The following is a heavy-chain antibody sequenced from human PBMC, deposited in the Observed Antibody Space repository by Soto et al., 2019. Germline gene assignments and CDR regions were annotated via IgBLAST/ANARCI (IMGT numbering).Heavy chain of an antibody. V-gene: IGHV3-21*01. CDR3: ARGGGYYDSSGYNRDTFDI. CDR1: GFTFSTYS. CDR2: ISSSSSYI. J-gene: IGHJ3*02. Sequence: PVGSLRLSCAASGFTFSTYSMNWVRQAPGKGLEWVSSISSSSSYIFYADSVKGRFTISRDNAKDSLHLQMNSLRAEDTAVYYCARGGGYYDSSGYNRDTFDIWGQGTMVTVSS. D-gene: IGHD3-22*01.